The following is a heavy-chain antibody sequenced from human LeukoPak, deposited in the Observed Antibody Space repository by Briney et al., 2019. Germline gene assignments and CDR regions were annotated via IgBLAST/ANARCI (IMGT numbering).Heavy chain of an antibody. CDR1: GGTFSSYA. D-gene: IGHD6-13*01. J-gene: IGHJ4*02. V-gene: IGHV1-69*13. Sequence: SVKVSCKASGGTFSSYAISWVRQAPGQGLEWMGGIIPIFGTANYAQKFQGRVTITADESTSTAYMELSSLRSEDTAVYYCARVGIAAAGENHFDYWGQGTLVTVSS. CDR3: ARVGIAAAGENHFDY. CDR2: IIPIFGTA.